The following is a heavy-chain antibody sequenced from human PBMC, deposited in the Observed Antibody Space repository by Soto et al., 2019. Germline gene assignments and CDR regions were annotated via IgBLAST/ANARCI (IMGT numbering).Heavy chain of an antibody. V-gene: IGHV2-5*02. Sequence: QITLKESGPPLVKPTQTLTLTCSFSGFSLTTNGVAVGWVRQPPGKALEWLALIYWDNDRRYSPSLRSRLTITKDTSRNQVVLTMTNMDPADTATYSCIHSLQLSAYNSNCIAFDYWGQGALVTVSS. CDR1: GFSLTTNGVA. CDR2: IYWDNDR. CDR3: IHSLQLSAYNSNCIAFDY. D-gene: IGHD3-16*01. J-gene: IGHJ4*02.